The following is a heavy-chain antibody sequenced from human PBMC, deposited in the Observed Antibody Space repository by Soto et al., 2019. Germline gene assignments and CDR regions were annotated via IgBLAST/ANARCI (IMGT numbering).Heavy chain of an antibody. D-gene: IGHD2-8*01. CDR2: ISHDGSNK. Sequence: QVQLMESGGDVVQPGRSLRLSCAASGFSFSTYGMHWVRQAPGKGLEWVALISHDGSNKQYAESVKGRFTISRDNSKNTVHLQMSSLRTGDAAGYYCAKDMVGYCSNVNCHIFDCWGQVTQVTVPS. V-gene: IGHV3-30*18. J-gene: IGHJ4*02. CDR1: GFSFSTYG. CDR3: AKDMVGYCSNVNCHIFDC.